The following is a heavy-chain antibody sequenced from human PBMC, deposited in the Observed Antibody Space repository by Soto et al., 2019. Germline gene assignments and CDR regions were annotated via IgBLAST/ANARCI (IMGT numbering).Heavy chain of an antibody. D-gene: IGHD3-10*01. CDR3: ARVAEYYGSGSYLDY. CDR2: ISSSGSTI. CDR1: GFTFCSYE. Sequence: GGSLRLSCAASGFTFCSYEMNWVRQAPGKGLEWVSYISSSGSTIYYADSVKGRFTISRDNAKNSLYLQMNSLRAEDTAVYYCARVAEYYGSGSYLDYWGQGTLVTFSS. J-gene: IGHJ4*02. V-gene: IGHV3-48*03.